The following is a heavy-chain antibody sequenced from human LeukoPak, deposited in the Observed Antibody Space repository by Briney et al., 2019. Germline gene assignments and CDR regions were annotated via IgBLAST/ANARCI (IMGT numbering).Heavy chain of an antibody. CDR3: ARRRQYYGSGSYSYYYYGMDV. Sequence: SETLSLTRAVYGGSFSGYYWSWIRQPPGKGLEWIGEINRSGSTNYNPSLKSRVTISVDTSKNQFSLKLSSVTAADTAVYYCARRRQYYGSGSYSYYYYGMDVWGKGTTVTVSS. V-gene: IGHV4-34*01. D-gene: IGHD3-10*01. J-gene: IGHJ6*04. CDR1: GGSFSGYY. CDR2: INRSGST.